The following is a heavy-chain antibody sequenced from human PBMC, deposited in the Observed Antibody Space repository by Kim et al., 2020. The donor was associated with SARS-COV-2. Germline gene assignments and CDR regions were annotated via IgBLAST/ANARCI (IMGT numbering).Heavy chain of an antibody. D-gene: IGHD4-17*01. CDR2: IIPILGIA. CDR3: ARSGYGDYAGGRYYYYGMDV. J-gene: IGHJ6*02. V-gene: IGHV1-69*04. CDR1: GGTFSSYA. Sequence: SVKVSCKASGGTFSSYAISWVRQAPGQGLEWMGRIIPILGIANYAQKFQGRVTITADKSTSTAYMELSSLRSEDTAVYYCARSGYGDYAGGRYYYYGMDVWGQGTTVTVSS.